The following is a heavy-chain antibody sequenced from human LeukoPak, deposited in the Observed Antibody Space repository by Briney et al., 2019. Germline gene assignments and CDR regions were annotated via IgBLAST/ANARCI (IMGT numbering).Heavy chain of an antibody. CDR2: ISYDGRNQ. CDR3: ARGQGLGELLN. CDR1: GFTFSNYG. Sequence: PGGSLRLSCAASGFTFSNYGMHWVRQAPGKGLEWVAVISYDGRNQYYADSLKGRFTISRENAKNSLYLQMNSLRAGDTAVYYCARGQGLGELLNWGQGTLVTVSS. V-gene: IGHV3-30*03. D-gene: IGHD3-10*01. J-gene: IGHJ4*02.